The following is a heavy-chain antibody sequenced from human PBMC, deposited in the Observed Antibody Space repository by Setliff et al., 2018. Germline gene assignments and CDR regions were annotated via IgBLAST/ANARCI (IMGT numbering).Heavy chain of an antibody. CDR2: IIPFFGTA. CDR1: GGTFSSSA. V-gene: IGHV1-69*13. CDR3: AKSMTTVTTGGNEAFDI. D-gene: IGHD4-17*01. Sequence: SVKVSCKASGGTFSSSAISWVRQAPGQGLEWVGRIIPFFGTANSAQKFQGRVTITAGESATTAYMELCSLRAEDTAVYYCAKSMTTVTTGGNEAFDIWGQGTMVTVSS. J-gene: IGHJ3*02.